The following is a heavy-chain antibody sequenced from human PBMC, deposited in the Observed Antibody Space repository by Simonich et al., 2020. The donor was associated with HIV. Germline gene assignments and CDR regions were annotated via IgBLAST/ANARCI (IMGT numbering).Heavy chain of an antibody. CDR1: GYTLTELS. J-gene: IGHJ4*02. D-gene: IGHD3-10*01. CDR3: ATDLTSRDYYGSGSYLDY. V-gene: IGHV1-24*01. CDR2: FDPEDGET. Sequence: QVQLVQSGAEVKKTGASVKVSCKVSGYTLTELSMHWVRQAPGKGLEWMGGFDPEDGETIYAQKFQGRVTMTEDTSTDTAYMELSSLRSEDTAVYYCATDLTSRDYYGSGSYLDYWGQGTLVTVSS.